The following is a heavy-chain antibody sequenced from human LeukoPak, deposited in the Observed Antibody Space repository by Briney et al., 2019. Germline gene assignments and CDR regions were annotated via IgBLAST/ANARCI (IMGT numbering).Heavy chain of an antibody. CDR3: ARDGDGYNSDAFDI. Sequence: PGGSLRLSCAASGFTFSSYAMHWVRQAPGKGLEWVAVISYDGSNKYYADSVKGRFTISRDNSKNSLYLQMNSLRAEDTAVYYCARDGDGYNSDAFDIWGQGTMVTVSS. V-gene: IGHV3-30-3*01. CDR1: GFTFSSYA. J-gene: IGHJ3*02. CDR2: ISYDGSNK. D-gene: IGHD5-24*01.